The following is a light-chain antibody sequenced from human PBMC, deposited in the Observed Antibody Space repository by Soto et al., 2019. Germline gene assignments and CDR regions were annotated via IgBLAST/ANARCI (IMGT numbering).Light chain of an antibody. V-gene: IGKV3-20*01. Sequence: EIVFTQSPGTLSLSPGERATLSCRASQTVNNNYLAWYQQKPGQAPRLFIYGASTRATGIPDRFSGSGSGTDFTLTISRLEPEDFAVYYCQQYGSSRTFGQGTKVDIK. CDR2: GAS. J-gene: IGKJ1*01. CDR3: QQYGSSRT. CDR1: QTVNNNY.